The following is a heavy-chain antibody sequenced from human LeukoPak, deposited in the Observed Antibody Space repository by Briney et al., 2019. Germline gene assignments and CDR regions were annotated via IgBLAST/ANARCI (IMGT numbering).Heavy chain of an antibody. Sequence: GGSLRLSCAASGFTFSSYGMHWVRQAPGKGLVWVTFILYDGSHEYYADSVKGRFTSSRDNSKNTLYLRMNSLRPEDTAVYYCAKGGEGGSHRYFEYWGQGTLVTVSS. V-gene: IGHV3-30*02. D-gene: IGHD1-26*01. CDR2: ILYDGSHE. CDR3: AKGGEGGSHRYFEY. J-gene: IGHJ4*02. CDR1: GFTFSSYG.